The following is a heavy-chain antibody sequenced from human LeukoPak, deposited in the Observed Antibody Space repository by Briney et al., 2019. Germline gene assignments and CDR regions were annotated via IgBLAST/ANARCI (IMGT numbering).Heavy chain of an antibody. Sequence: GGSLRLSCAASGFTFSSYAMNWVRQAPGKGLEWVSSISGSGYSTYYADSVKGRFTISRDNSKNTLYVQMNSLRAEDTAVYYCATNLYSSSLGGFDYWGQGTLVTVSS. D-gene: IGHD6-6*01. V-gene: IGHV3-23*01. CDR1: GFTFSSYA. CDR2: ISGSGYST. J-gene: IGHJ4*02. CDR3: ATNLYSSSLGGFDY.